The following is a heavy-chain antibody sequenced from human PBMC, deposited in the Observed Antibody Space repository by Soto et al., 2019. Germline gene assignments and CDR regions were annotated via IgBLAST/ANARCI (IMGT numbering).Heavy chain of an antibody. CDR3: ARDQGSWPEYNWFDP. Sequence: ASVKVSCKASGYTFTSYGTSWVRQAPGQGLEWMGWISAYNGNTNYAQKLQGRVTMTTDTSTSTAYMELRSLRSDDTAVYYCARDQGSWPEYNWFDPWGQGTLVTVS. D-gene: IGHD3-10*01. J-gene: IGHJ5*02. CDR2: ISAYNGNT. CDR1: GYTFTSYG. V-gene: IGHV1-18*01.